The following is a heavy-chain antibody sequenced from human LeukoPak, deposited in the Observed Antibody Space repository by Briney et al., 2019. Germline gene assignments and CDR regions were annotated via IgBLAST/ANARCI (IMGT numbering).Heavy chain of an antibody. CDR3: AKDTPNTWFDP. CDR2: IDIDGSST. CDR1: GFTFSGYW. V-gene: IGHV3-74*01. Sequence: PGGCLRLSCAASGFTFSGYWMHGVRQAPGRGRVWVSRIDIDGSSTTYADSVKGRFTNSRDNAKNTLYLQMNKLRADATAVYYCAKDTPNTWFDPWGQGTLVTVSS. J-gene: IGHJ5*02.